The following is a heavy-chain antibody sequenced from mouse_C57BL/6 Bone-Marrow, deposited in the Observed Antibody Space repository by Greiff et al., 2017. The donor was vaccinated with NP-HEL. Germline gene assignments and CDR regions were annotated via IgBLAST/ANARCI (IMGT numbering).Heavy chain of an antibody. CDR1: GYTFTSYW. J-gene: IGHJ2*01. V-gene: IGHV1-69*01. D-gene: IGHD2-4*01. Sequence: QVQLQQPGAELVMPGASVKLSCKASGYTFTSYWMHWVKQRPGQGLEWIGEIDPSDSYTNYNQKFKGKSTLTVDKSSSTAYMQLSSLTSEDSAVYYCGRRGKLRRAFDYWGQGTTLTVSS. CDR2: IDPSDSYT. CDR3: GRRGKLRRAFDY.